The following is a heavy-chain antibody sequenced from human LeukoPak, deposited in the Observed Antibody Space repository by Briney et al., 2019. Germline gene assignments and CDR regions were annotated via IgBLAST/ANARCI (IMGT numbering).Heavy chain of an antibody. V-gene: IGHV3-20*04. D-gene: IGHD1-26*01. J-gene: IGHJ4*02. CDR3: ARGYSRRPTRGNYFDY. CDR1: GFTFDDYG. Sequence: PGGSLRLSCAASGFTFDDYGMSWVRQAPGKGLEWVSGINWNGGSTAYADSVKGRFTISRDNAKNTLYLQMNSLRAEDTALYYCARGYSRRPTRGNYFDYWGQGTLVTVSS. CDR2: INWNGGST.